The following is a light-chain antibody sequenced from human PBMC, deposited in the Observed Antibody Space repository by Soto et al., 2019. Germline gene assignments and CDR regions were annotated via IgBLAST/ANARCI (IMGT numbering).Light chain of an antibody. Sequence: LSPSSVSASVGDGVTXXCRASQSISNYLNWYHQKPGKAPKLLIYASSSLQSGVPSRFSGSGSGTDFTLTISSLQPEDFATYYCQQSYTIPPPFGQGTRLEVK. CDR2: ASS. CDR1: QSISNY. V-gene: IGKV1-39*01. J-gene: IGKJ5*01. CDR3: QQSYTIPPP.